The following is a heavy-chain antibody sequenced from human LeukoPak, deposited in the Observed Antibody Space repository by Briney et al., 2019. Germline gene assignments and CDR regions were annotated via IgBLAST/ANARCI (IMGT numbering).Heavy chain of an antibody. J-gene: IGHJ1*01. Sequence: ASVKVSCKASGGTFSSYAISWVRQAPGQGLEWMGGIIPIFGTANYAQKFQGRVTITADKSTSTAYMELSSLRSEDTAVYYCARSGLRGIAVAGTEYFQHWGQGTLVTVSS. D-gene: IGHD6-19*01. V-gene: IGHV1-69*06. CDR2: IIPIFGTA. CDR3: ARSGLRGIAVAGTEYFQH. CDR1: GGTFSSYA.